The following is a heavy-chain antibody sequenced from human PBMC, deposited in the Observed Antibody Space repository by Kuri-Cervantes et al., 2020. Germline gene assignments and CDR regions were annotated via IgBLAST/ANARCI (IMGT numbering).Heavy chain of an antibody. D-gene: IGHD6-19*01. CDR2: ISSSSSTT. V-gene: IGHV3-48*01. J-gene: IGHJ5*02. Sequence: GGSLRLSCVASGFTFSSYSMNWVRQAPGKGLEWVSYISSSSSTTYYADSVKGRFTISRDNSKNTLYLQMNSLRGDGTAFYYCAKGPHGSGRTQTPWGQGTLVTVSS. CDR3: AKGPHGSGRTQTP. CDR1: GFTFSSYS.